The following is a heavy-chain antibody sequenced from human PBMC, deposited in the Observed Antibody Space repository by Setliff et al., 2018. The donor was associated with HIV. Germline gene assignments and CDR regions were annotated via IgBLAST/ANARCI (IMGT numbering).Heavy chain of an antibody. CDR2: IYTSGST. CDR1: GGSISSGNYF. Sequence: LPLTCTVSGGSISSGNYFWNWIRQPAGKGLEWIGRIYTSGSTHYNPSLESRVTMSVDTSKNQFSLKLSSVTAADTAVYYCARGTGYYYDSSGSNCFDPWGQGTLVTV. CDR3: ARGTGYYYDSSGSNCFDP. D-gene: IGHD3-22*01. V-gene: IGHV4-61*02. J-gene: IGHJ5*02.